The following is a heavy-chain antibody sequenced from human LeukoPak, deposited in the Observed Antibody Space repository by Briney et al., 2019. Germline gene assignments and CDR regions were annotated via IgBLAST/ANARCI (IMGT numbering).Heavy chain of an antibody. Sequence: PSENLSLTCIVPGGSSSSSSYYWAWIRQSPGKGLEWIGTFSSGGSAYYNPSLTSRVSISKDTSDNQFSLRLYSVTAADTAVYYCARKQTGTMYDVWGQGTQVTVSS. CDR1: GGSSSSSSYY. D-gene: IGHD1-7*01. V-gene: IGHV4-39*07. CDR2: FSSGGSA. CDR3: ARKQTGTMYDV. J-gene: IGHJ4*02.